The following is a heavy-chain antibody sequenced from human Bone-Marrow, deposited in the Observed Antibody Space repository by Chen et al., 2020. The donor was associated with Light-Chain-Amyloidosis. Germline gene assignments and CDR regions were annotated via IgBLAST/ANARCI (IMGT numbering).Heavy chain of an antibody. CDR3: SAIVGAYDTFDF. CDR1: GFSFKTAW. D-gene: IGHD1-26*01. CDR2: IKGKVHGGTT. J-gene: IGHJ3*01. Sequence: EVQLVGSGGGLVESGGSLRLSCAASGFSFKTAWMSWVRQAPGKGLEWVGRIKGKVHGGTTDYAAPVKGRFSISRDDSRNTLYLQINSLKAEDAATYFFSAIVGAYDTFDFWGQGTTVTVSS. V-gene: IGHV3-15*01.